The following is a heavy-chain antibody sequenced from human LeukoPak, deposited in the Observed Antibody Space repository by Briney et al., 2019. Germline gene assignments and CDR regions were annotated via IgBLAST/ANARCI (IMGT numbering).Heavy chain of an antibody. CDR1: GFTFSSYA. CDR3: ARSGGAQDAFDI. D-gene: IGHD1-26*01. J-gene: IGHJ3*02. CDR2: ISYDGSNK. V-gene: IGHV3-30*04. Sequence: GGSLRLSCAASGFTFSSYAVHWVRQAPGKGLEWVAVISYDGSNKYYADSVKGRFTISRDNSKNTLYLQMNSLRAEDTAVYYCARSGGAQDAFDIWGQGTMVTVSS.